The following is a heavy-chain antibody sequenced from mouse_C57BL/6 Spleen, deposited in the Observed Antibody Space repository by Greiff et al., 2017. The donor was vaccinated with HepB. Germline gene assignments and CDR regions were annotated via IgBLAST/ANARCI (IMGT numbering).Heavy chain of an antibody. Sequence: VQLKESGGGLVKPGGSLKLSCAASGFTFSSYAMSWVRQTPEKRLEWVATISDGGSYTYYPDNVKGRFTISRDNAKNNLYLQMSHLKSEDTAMYYCARATVESTWFAYWGQGTLVTVSA. D-gene: IGHD1-1*01. CDR1: GFTFSSYA. CDR3: ARATVESTWFAY. V-gene: IGHV5-4*01. J-gene: IGHJ3*01. CDR2: ISDGGSYT.